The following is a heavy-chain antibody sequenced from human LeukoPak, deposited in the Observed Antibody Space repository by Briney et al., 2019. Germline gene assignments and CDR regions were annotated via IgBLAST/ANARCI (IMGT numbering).Heavy chain of an antibody. D-gene: IGHD1-14*01. CDR1: GSTFSSYC. V-gene: IGHV3-74*01. Sequence: GGSLTLSCAASGSTFSSYCMHWARQAPGKGRVWVSHINSDGSSTIYADSVKGRFIISRENAKNTLYLQMNGLRAEDTAVYYCVREPQAEYYFDYWGQGTLVTVSS. J-gene: IGHJ4*02. CDR3: VREPQAEYYFDY. CDR2: INSDGSST.